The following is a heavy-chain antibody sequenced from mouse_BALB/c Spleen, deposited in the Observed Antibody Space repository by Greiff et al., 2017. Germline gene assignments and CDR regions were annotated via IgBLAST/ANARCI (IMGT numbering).Heavy chain of an antibody. CDR1: GFSLTSYG. J-gene: IGHJ3*01. CDR2: IWAGGST. D-gene: IGHD2-4*01. Sequence: VQLVESGPGLVAPSQSLSITCTVSGFSLTSYGVHWVRQPPGKGLAWLGVIWAGGSTNYNSALMSRLSISKDNSKSQVFLKMNSLQTDDTAMYYCARERDYDRPLAYWGQGTLVTVSA. V-gene: IGHV2-9*02. CDR3: ARERDYDRPLAY.